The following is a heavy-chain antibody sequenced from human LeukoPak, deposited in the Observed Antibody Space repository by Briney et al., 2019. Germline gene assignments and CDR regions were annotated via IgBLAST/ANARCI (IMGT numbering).Heavy chain of an antibody. CDR2: ISSSSSTI. Sequence: GGSLRRSCAASGFTFRACSMNGVRQAPGKGLEWVSYISSSSSTIYYADSVKGRFTISRDNAKNSLYLQMNSLRDEDTAVYYCARGDGWFGELLNFDNWGQGTLVTVSS. V-gene: IGHV3-48*02. CDR1: GFTFRACS. J-gene: IGHJ4*02. CDR3: ARGDGWFGELLNFDN. D-gene: IGHD3-10*01.